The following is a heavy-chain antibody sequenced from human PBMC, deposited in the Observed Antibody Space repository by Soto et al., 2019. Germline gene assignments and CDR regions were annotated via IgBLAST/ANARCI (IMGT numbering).Heavy chain of an antibody. CDR1: GFTVSSNY. D-gene: IGHD6-19*01. CDR3: ARENSEWLSKGAYYFDY. Sequence: EVQLVESGGGLVQPGGSLRLSCAASGFTVSSNYMSWVRQAPGKGLEWVSVIYSGGSTYYADSVKGRFTISRDNSKNTLYIEMKSLRAEDTAVYYCARENSEWLSKGAYYFDYWDQGTLVTVSS. CDR2: IYSGGST. V-gene: IGHV3-66*01. J-gene: IGHJ4*02.